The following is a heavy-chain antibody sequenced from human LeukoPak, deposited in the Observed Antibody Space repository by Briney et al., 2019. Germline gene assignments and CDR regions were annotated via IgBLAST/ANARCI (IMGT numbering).Heavy chain of an antibody. J-gene: IGHJ4*02. CDR2: ISGGGEST. Sequence: GGSLRLSCAASEFTFSSYGMSWVRQAPGKGLEWVSAISGGGESTYYADSVKGRFTISRDNSNHTLYLQMNSLRADDTAVYYCAKDRGRYARLGFDCWGQGSLVTVSS. D-gene: IGHD3-16*01. CDR3: AKDRGRYARLGFDC. CDR1: EFTFSSYG. V-gene: IGHV3-23*01.